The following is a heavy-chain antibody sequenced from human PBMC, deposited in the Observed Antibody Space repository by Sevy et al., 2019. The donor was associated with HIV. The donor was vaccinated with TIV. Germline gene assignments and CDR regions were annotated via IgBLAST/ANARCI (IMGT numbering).Heavy chain of an antibody. Sequence: ASVKVSCKASGYTFSSYYMHWVRQAPGQGLEWMGIINPSGGSTSYAQKFQGRVTMTRDTSTSTVYMELSSLRSEDTAIYYCARDLTIFGVIPDYWGQGTLVIVSS. CDR3: ARDLTIFGVIPDY. D-gene: IGHD3-3*01. CDR2: INPSGGST. CDR1: GYTFSSYY. J-gene: IGHJ4*02. V-gene: IGHV1-46*01.